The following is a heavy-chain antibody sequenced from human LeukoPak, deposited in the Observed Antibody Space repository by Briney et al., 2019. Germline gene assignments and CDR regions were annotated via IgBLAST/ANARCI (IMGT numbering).Heavy chain of an antibody. V-gene: IGHV3-23*01. D-gene: IGHD6-13*01. CDR1: GFTFSSYA. CDR2: ISGSGGST. CDR3: AKGSSSYYFAFDI. Sequence: GGSLRLSCAASGFTFSSYAMYWVRQAPGKGLEWVSGISGSGGSTYYADSVKGRFTISRDNSKNTLYLQMNSLRAEDTAVYYCAKGSSSYYFAFDIWGQGTMVTVSS. J-gene: IGHJ3*02.